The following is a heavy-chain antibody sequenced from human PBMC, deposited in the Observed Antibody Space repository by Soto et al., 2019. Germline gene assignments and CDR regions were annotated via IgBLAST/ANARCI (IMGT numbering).Heavy chain of an antibody. CDR3: ASLPTAGFDY. CDR1: NGCXRSSSDY. V-gene: IGHV4-39*01. D-gene: IGHD4-17*01. Sequence: LSLTXAVYNGCXRSSSDYWGWIRQPPGKGLEWIGSIYYSGSTYYNPSLKSRVTISVDTSKNQFSLKLSSVTAADMAVYYCASLPTAGFDYSAQATLVTVSS. CDR2: IYYSGST. J-gene: IGHJ4*02.